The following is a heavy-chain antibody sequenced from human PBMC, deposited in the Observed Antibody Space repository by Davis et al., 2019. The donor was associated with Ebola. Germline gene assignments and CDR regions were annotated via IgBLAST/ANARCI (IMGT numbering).Heavy chain of an antibody. CDR3: ARDPPGLYGMDV. CDR1: GGSISSYY. CDR2: IYYSGST. V-gene: IGHV4-59*01. Sequence: SETLSLTCTVSGGSISSYYWSWIRQPPGKGLEWIGDIYYSGSTNYNPSLKSRVTISVDTSKNQFSLKLSSVTAADTAVYYCARDPPGLYGMDVWGQGTTVTVSS. J-gene: IGHJ6*02.